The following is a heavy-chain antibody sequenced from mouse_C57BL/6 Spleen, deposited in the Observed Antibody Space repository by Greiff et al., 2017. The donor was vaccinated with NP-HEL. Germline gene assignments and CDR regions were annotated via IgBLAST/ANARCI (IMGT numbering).Heavy chain of an antibody. V-gene: IGHV6-3*01. J-gene: IGHJ2*01. CDR3: TGAPFYYFDY. CDR1: GFTFSNYW. Sequence: EVQLVESGGGLVQPGGSMKLSCVASGFTFSNYWMNWVRQSPEKGLEWVAQIRLKSDNYATHYAESVKGRFTISRDDSKSSVYLQMNNLRAEDTGIYYCTGAPFYYFDYWGQGTTLTVSS. CDR2: IRLKSDNYAT.